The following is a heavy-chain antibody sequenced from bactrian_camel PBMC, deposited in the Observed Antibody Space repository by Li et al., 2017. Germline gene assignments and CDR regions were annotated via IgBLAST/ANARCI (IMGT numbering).Heavy chain of an antibody. CDR2: IDSVGGST. Sequence: DVQLVESGGGLVQPGGSLRLSCAASGFTFSNYAMSWVRQAPGKGLEWVATIDSVGGSTFYADSVKGRFTISRDNAKNTLYLQLNSLKPEDTAMYYCAAKNTGQCSDPSRYIFWGQGTQVTVS. J-gene: IGHJ4*01. V-gene: IGHV3S31*01. CDR1: GFTFSNYA. CDR3: AAKNTGQCSDPSRYIF. D-gene: IGHD5*01.